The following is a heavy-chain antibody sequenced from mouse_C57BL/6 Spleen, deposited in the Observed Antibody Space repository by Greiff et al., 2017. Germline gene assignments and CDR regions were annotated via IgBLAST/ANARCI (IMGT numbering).Heavy chain of an antibody. V-gene: IGHV1-4*01. CDR1: GYTFTSYT. CDR2: INPSSGYT. Sequence: VQLQESGAELARPGASVKMSCKASGYTFTSYTMHWVKQRPGQGLEWIGYINPSSGYTKYNQKFKDKATLTADKSSSTAYMQLSSLTSEDSAVYYCARERDYDGYFDYWGQGTTLTVSS. CDR3: ARERDYDGYFDY. D-gene: IGHD2-4*01. J-gene: IGHJ2*01.